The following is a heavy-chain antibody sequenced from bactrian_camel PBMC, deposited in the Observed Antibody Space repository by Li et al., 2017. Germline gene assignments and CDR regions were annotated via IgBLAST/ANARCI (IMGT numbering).Heavy chain of an antibody. CDR3: ATDLYSTGWASGY. J-gene: IGHJ4*01. CDR2: INSGGGST. V-gene: IGHV3S40*01. Sequence: VQLVESGRGLVQPGGSLRLSCAASGFAFNESRMSWVRQVPGKELVWVSAINSGGGSTYYADSVKGRFTTSRDNAKNTVCLHMNSLASEDTALYYCATDLYSTGWASGYRGQGTQVTVS. CDR1: GFAFNESR. D-gene: IGHD5*01.